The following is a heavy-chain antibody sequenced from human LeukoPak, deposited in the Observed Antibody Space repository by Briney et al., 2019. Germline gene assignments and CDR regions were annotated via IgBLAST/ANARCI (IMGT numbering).Heavy chain of an antibody. J-gene: IGHJ5*02. CDR1: GYTFTGYY. CDR3: ATLITYCSGGSCYSGWFDP. D-gene: IGHD2-15*01. CDR2: FDPEDGET. V-gene: IGHV1-24*01. Sequence: ASVKVSCKASGYTFTGYYMHWVRQAPGKGLEWMGGFDPEDGETIYAQKFQGRVTMTEDTSTDTAYMELSSLRSEDTAVYYCATLITYCSGGSCYSGWFDPWGQGTLVTVSS.